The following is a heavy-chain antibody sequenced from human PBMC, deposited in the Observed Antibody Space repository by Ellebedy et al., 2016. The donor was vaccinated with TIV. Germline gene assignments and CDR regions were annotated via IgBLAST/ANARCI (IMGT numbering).Heavy chain of an antibody. D-gene: IGHD3-10*01. V-gene: IGHV3-53*04. J-gene: IGHJ4*02. CDR3: AKGSFPFGDKSERIYSFQY. CDR2: GGYT. Sequence: PGGSLRLSCTASGLIVSTNHMGWVRQAPGKGLEWVGGYTNYADSVKGRFTISTHNSRNTLYLQMTNLRTEDTAVYYCAKGSFPFGDKSERIYSFQYWGQGTLVTVSS. CDR1: GLIVSTNH.